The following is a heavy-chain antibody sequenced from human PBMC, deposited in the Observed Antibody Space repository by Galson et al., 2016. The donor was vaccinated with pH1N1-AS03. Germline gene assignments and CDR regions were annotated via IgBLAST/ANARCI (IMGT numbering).Heavy chain of an antibody. J-gene: IGHJ4*02. CDR1: GFTFDNYA. D-gene: IGHD6-19*01. V-gene: IGHV3-9*01. CDR2: ISWNRGGI. CDR3: ARWDGIAEAGAGFDF. Sequence: SLRLSCAASGFTFDNYAIHWVRQAPGKGLEWVAGISWNRGGIGYADSVKGRFTISRDNAKNSLFLQMNSLRAEDTAFYYCARWDGIAEAGAGFDFWGQGTLVTVSS.